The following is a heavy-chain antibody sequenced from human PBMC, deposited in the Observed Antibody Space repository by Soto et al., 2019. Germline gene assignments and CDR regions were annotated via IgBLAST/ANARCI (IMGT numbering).Heavy chain of an antibody. CDR1: GFTFSTYA. CDR2: ISYDGSIK. V-gene: IGHV3-30-3*01. J-gene: IGHJ4*02. CDR3: ARGRWEPLPDY. D-gene: IGHD1-26*01. Sequence: QVQLVESGGGVVQPGTSLRLSCAASGFTFSTYALHWFRQAPGKGLEWVAVISYDGSIKYNADSVKGRFTISRDDSKNTLFLQMNNLRPDDTALYYCARGRWEPLPDYWGPGTLVTVSS.